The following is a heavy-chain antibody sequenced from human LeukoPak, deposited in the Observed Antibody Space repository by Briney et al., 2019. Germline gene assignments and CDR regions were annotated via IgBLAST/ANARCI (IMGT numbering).Heavy chain of an antibody. V-gene: IGHV4-34*01. J-gene: IGHJ4*02. CDR3: ARGRLPYYYDSSGYYSPFDY. CDR1: GGSFSGYY. CDR2: INHSGST. Sequence: PSETLSLTCAVYGGSFSGYYWSWIRQPPGKGLEWIGEINHSGSTNYNPSLKSRVTISVDTSKNQFSLKLSSVTAADTAVYYCARGRLPYYYDSSGYYSPFDYWGQGTLVTVSS. D-gene: IGHD3-22*01.